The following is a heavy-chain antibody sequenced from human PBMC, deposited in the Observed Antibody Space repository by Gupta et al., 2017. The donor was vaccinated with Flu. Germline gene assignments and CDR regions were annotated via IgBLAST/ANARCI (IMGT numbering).Heavy chain of an antibody. V-gene: IGHV3-33*06. D-gene: IGHD2-8*02. CDR2: IWYDENYK. CDR1: GFPFSRYG. Sequence: QVKLVESGGAVVQPGGSLRLSCSTSGFPFSRYGMNWVRQAPGKGLGWGAVIWYDENYKYYADSFKGRFTISRDNSQDTVYLQMNSLRAEETALYYCAKSVYCAGGNCYSPAGHWGQGTQVTVSS. CDR3: AKSVYCAGGNCYSPAGH. J-gene: IGHJ4*02.